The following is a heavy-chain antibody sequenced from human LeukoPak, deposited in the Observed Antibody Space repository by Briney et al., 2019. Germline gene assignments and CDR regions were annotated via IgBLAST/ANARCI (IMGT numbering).Heavy chain of an antibody. D-gene: IGHD3/OR15-3a*01. CDR2: IRHDENNK. Sequence: GGSLRLSCAASGFTFSHYGIHWVRQAPGKGLEWVAVIRHDENNKHYADSVKGRFTISRDKSSNTLFLQMNSLRVEDTAVYYCAKAPYDFSNYYYYMDVWGNGTTVTVTS. V-gene: IGHV3-30*02. CDR3: AKAPYDFSNYYYYMDV. J-gene: IGHJ6*03. CDR1: GFTFSHYG.